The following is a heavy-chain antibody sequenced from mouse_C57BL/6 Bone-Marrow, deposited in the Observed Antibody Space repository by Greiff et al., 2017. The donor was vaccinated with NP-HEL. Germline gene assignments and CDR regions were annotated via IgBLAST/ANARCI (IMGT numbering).Heavy chain of an antibody. CDR3: TTDGNFDY. V-gene: IGHV14-4*01. CDR2: IDPENGDT. D-gene: IGHD2-1*01. Sequence: LVESGAELVRPGASVKLSCTASGFNIKDDYMHWVKQRPEQGLEWIGWIDPENGDTEYASKFQGKATITADTSSNTAYLQLSSLTSEDTAVYYCTTDGNFDYWGQGTTLTVSS. CDR1: GFNIKDDY. J-gene: IGHJ2*01.